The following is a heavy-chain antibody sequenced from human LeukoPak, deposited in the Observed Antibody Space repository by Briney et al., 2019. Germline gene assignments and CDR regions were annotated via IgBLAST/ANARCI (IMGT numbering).Heavy chain of an antibody. CDR3: VRDGEYSTGWYQY. V-gene: IGHV3-21*01. D-gene: IGHD6-19*01. CDR1: GFTFSSYS. Sequence: PGGSLRLSCAASGFTFSSYSMNWVRQPPGKGLEWVSSISNTSTYISYADSVKGRFTISRDNAKNSLYLQMNSLRAEDTAVYYCVRDGEYSTGWYQYWGQGTLVTVSS. J-gene: IGHJ4*02. CDR2: ISNTSTYI.